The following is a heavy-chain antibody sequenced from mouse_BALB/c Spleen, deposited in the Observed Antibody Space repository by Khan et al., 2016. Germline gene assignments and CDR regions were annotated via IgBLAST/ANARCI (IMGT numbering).Heavy chain of an antibody. Sequence: VQLKQSGPVLVKPGTSVKMSCKASGYTFTPYIIHWAKQKPGQGLEWIGYVNPYTDGTQYNEKFNHKATLTSDKSSSTAYMDLSSLTSDDSAVYYCARGDYWGQGTTLTVS. CDR2: VNPYTDGT. V-gene: IGHV1S136*01. J-gene: IGHJ2*01. CDR3: ARGDY. CDR1: GYTFTPYI.